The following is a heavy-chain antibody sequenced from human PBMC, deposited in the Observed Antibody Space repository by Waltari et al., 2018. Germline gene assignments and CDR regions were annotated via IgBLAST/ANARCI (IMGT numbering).Heavy chain of an antibody. CDR3: ARGAGNYSSGPGRRPSSYWYFDL. Sequence: QVQLVQSGAEVKKPGASVKVSCKASGYTFTSYAMHWVRQAPGQRLEWMGWINAGNGNTKYSQKFQGRVTITRDTSASTAYMELSSLRSEDTAVYYCARGAGNYSSGPGRRPSSYWYFDLWGRGTLVTVSS. J-gene: IGHJ2*01. V-gene: IGHV1-3*01. CDR1: GYTFTSYA. D-gene: IGHD6-19*01. CDR2: INAGNGNT.